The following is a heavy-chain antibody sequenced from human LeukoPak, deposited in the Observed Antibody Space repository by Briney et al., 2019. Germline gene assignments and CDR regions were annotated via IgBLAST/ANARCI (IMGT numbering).Heavy chain of an antibody. Sequence: PSETLSLTCTVSGGSISSSSYYWGWIRQPPGKGLEWIGSIYYSGSTYYNPSLKSRVTISVDTSKNQFSLKLSSVTAADTAVYYCARLSTSSWRQLTPNNWFDPWGQGTLVTVSS. J-gene: IGHJ5*02. V-gene: IGHV4-39*07. CDR2: IYYSGST. CDR3: ARLSTSSWRQLTPNNWFDP. CDR1: GGSISSSSYY. D-gene: IGHD2-15*01.